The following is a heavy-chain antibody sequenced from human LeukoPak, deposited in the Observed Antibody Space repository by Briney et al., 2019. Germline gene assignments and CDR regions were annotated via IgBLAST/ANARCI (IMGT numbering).Heavy chain of an antibody. CDR3: VRSKSGAYGWFDP. D-gene: IGHD2-15*01. CDR1: GGSISGYF. J-gene: IGHJ5*02. CDR2: IYHTGNT. Sequence: SETLSLTCTVSGGSISGYFWTWIRQPPGKGLEWIGYIYHTGNTNYNPSLKSRVTISIDTSKNHFSLNVNSVTAADAAVYYCVRSKSGAYGWFDPWGPGTLVTVSS. V-gene: IGHV4-59*01.